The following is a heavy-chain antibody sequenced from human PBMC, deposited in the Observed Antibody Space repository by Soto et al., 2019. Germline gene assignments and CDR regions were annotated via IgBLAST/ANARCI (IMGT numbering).Heavy chain of an antibody. CDR3: ARLRGPQYYDILTGYLDYYYYGMDV. D-gene: IGHD3-9*01. Sequence: SETLSLTCTVSGGSISSYYWGWIRQPPGKGLERIGSIYYSGSTYYNPSLKSRVTISVDTSKNQFSLKLSSVTAADTAVYYCARLRGPQYYDILTGYLDYYYYGMDVWGQGTTVTVSS. CDR1: GGSISSYY. J-gene: IGHJ6*02. V-gene: IGHV4-39*01. CDR2: IYYSGST.